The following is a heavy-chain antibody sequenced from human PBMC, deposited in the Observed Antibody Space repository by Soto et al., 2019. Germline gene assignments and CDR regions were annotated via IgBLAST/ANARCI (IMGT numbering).Heavy chain of an antibody. J-gene: IGHJ4*02. CDR2: TYYRSRWYQ. V-gene: IGHV6-1*01. CDR3: AGGIGGPLNS. D-gene: IGHD2-15*01. CDR1: GDSVSHNDAA. Sequence: QLQQTGPRLVEPSQTLSLACVISGDSVSHNDAAWNWIRLSPSRGLEWLGRTYYRSRWYQEYAPSVRNRAAINADTFKNQFLFHLTSVTPEDAAVYYCAGGIGGPLNSWGQGTLVTVS.